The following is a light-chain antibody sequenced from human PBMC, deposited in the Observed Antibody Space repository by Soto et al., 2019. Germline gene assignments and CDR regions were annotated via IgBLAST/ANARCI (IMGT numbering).Light chain of an antibody. CDR1: SSDVGGYKY. CDR3: TSYTSSNSLYV. J-gene: IGLJ1*01. V-gene: IGLV2-14*03. Sequence: SVLTQPASVSGSPGQSITISCTGTSSDVGGYKYVSWYQQLPGKAPKLIIYDVNNRPSGVSNRFSASKSANAASLTISGLQAEDEADYYCTSYTSSNSLYVFGTGTKVTVL. CDR2: DVN.